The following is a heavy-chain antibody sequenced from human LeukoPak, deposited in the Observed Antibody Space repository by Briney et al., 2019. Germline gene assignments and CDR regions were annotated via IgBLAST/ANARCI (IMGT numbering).Heavy chain of an antibody. Sequence: SETLSLTCAVYGGSFSGYYWSWIRQPPGKGLEWIGYIYYSGSTNYNPSLKSRVTISVDTSKNQFSLKLSSVTAADTAVYYCARVITMIHMDVWGQGTTVTVSS. CDR1: GGSFSGYY. J-gene: IGHJ6*02. D-gene: IGHD3-22*01. V-gene: IGHV4-59*08. CDR2: IYYSGST. CDR3: ARVITMIHMDV.